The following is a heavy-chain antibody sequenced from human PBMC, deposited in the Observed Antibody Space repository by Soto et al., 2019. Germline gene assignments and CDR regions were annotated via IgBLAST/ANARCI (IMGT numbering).Heavy chain of an antibody. CDR2: IYYSGST. D-gene: IGHD6-19*01. V-gene: IGHV4-61*01. J-gene: IGHJ6*02. Sequence: PSETLSLTCTVSGGSVSSGSYYWSWIRQPPGKGLEWIGYIYYSGSTNYNPSLKSRVTISVDTSKNQFSLKLSSVTAADTAVYYCARLVAGSPNYYYYGMDVWGQGTTVTVSS. CDR1: GGSVSSGSYY. CDR3: ARLVAGSPNYYYYGMDV.